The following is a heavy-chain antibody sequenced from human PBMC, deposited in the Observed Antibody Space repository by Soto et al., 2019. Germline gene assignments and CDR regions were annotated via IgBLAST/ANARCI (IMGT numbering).Heavy chain of an antibody. CDR3: ARLSEESSSSNYYYFYMYV. CDR2: MNPQTGNT. V-gene: IGHV1-8*01. D-gene: IGHD6-6*01. J-gene: IGHJ6*03. CDR1: GYTFTRYD. Sequence: QVQLVQSGSEGKEPGASMKISCQASGYTFTRYDITWVRQATGQGLEWMGWMNPQTGNTAYAEKFQGRVTMTSSTSINTAYMELRGLRSEVTAVYYCARLSEESSSSNYYYFYMYVWGKGSTVTVSS.